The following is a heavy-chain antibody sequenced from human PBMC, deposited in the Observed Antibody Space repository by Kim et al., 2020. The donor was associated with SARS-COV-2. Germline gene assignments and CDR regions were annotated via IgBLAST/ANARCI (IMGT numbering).Heavy chain of an antibody. CDR1: GFTFSNAW. J-gene: IGHJ4*02. CDR2: IKSKTDGGTT. CDR3: TTDAIWADIVATIDY. D-gene: IGHD5-12*01. Sequence: GGSLRLSCAASGFTFSNAWMSWVRQAPGKGLEWVGRIKSKTDGGTTDYAAPVKGRFTISRDDSKNTLYLQMNSLKTEDTAVYYCTTDAIWADIVATIDYWGQGTLVTVSS. V-gene: IGHV3-15*01.